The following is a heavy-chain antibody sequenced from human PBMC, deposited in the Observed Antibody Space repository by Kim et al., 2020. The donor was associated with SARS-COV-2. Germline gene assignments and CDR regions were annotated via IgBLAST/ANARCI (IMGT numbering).Heavy chain of an antibody. CDR2: ISGSGGST. CDR1: GFTFSCYA. D-gene: IGHD5-12*01. V-gene: IGHV3-23*01. Sequence: GGSLRLSCAASGFTFSCYAMSWVRQAPGKGLEWVSAISGSGGSTYYADSVKGRFTISRDNSKNTLYLQMNSLRAEDTAVYYCAKALGGYDQYYGMDVWGQGATVTVSS. J-gene: IGHJ6*02. CDR3: AKALGGYDQYYGMDV.